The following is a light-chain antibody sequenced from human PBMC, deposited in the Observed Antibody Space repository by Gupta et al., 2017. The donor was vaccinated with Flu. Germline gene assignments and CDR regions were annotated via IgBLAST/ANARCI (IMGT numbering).Light chain of an antibody. Sequence: SFVLPPPPTVSVAPGQTARITCRADHIGSNSVHWLQQKPGQAPVLVVYDDGGRPSWSPERLSGSNSGDTATLTITRVEAGDEADYYCQVWDRSGHRWVFGGGTKLTVL. V-gene: IGLV3-21*02. J-gene: IGLJ3*02. CDR3: QVWDRSGHRWV. CDR1: HIGSNS. CDR2: DDG.